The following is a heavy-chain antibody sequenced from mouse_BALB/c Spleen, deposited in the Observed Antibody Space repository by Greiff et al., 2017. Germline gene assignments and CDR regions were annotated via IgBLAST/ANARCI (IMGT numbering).Heavy chain of an antibody. CDR3: ARLRYGYDVNYAMDY. CDR1: GYTFTSYV. D-gene: IGHD2-2*01. V-gene: IGHV1-14*01. CDR2: INPYNDGT. J-gene: IGHJ4*01. Sequence: VQLQQSGPELVKPGASVKMSCKASGYTFTSYVMHWVKQKPGQGLEWIGYINPYNDGTKYNEKFKGKATLTSDKSSSTAYMELSSLTSEDSAVYYCARLRYGYDVNYAMDYWGQGTSVTVSS.